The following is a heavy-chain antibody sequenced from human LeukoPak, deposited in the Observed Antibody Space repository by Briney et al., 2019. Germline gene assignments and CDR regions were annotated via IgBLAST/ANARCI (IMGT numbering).Heavy chain of an antibody. CDR1: GFTFSSYA. CDR2: ISGSGGST. CDR3: ARDFIAARGGYYYYYMDV. J-gene: IGHJ6*03. D-gene: IGHD6-6*01. Sequence: PGGSLRLSCAASGFTFSSYAMSWVRQAPGKGLEWVSAISGSGGSTYYADSVKGRFTISRDNSKNTLYLQMNSLRSEDTAVYYCARDFIAARGGYYYYYMDVWGKGTTVTVSS. V-gene: IGHV3-23*01.